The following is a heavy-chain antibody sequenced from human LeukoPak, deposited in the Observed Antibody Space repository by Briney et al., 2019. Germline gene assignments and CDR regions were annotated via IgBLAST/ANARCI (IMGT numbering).Heavy chain of an antibody. CDR1: GGTFSSYA. J-gene: IGHJ4*02. CDR3: ASSARPRIAVAGTHFFDY. Sequence: SVKVSCKASGGTFSSYAISWVRQAPGQGLEWMGGIIPIFGTANYAQKFQGRVTITADESTSTAYMELSSLRSEDTAVYYCASSARPRIAVAGTHFFDYWGQGTLVTVSS. V-gene: IGHV1-69*13. CDR2: IIPIFGTA. D-gene: IGHD6-19*01.